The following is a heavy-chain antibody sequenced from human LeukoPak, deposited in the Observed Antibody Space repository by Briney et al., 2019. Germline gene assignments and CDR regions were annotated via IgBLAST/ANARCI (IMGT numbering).Heavy chain of an antibody. Sequence: SETLSLTCAVYGGSFSGYYWSWIRQPPGKGLEWIGEINHSGSTNYNPSLKSRVTISVDTSKNQFSLKLSSVTAADTAVYYCARLRQLWSPNFDYWGQGTLVTVSS. J-gene: IGHJ4*02. CDR1: GGSFSGYY. CDR2: INHSGST. V-gene: IGHV4-34*01. D-gene: IGHD5-18*01. CDR3: ARLRQLWSPNFDY.